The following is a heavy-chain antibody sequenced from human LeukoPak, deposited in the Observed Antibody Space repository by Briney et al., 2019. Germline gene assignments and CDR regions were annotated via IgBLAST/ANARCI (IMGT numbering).Heavy chain of an antibody. D-gene: IGHD1-26*01. CDR2: IRHDESNK. J-gene: IGHJ6*02. Sequence: GWSLRLSCAASGFTPSSYGMHWVRQAPGKGLEWVAFIRHDESNKYYGDSVKGRFTISRDNSKNTMYLQMISLGAEDAGVYYCAKDQGAPVGYYYGMDVWGQGTTVTVSS. CDR1: GFTPSSYG. CDR3: AKDQGAPVGYYYGMDV. V-gene: IGHV3-30*02.